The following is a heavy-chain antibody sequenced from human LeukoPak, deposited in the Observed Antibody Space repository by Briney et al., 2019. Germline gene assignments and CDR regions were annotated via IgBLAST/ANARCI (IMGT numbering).Heavy chain of an antibody. CDR1: GYTFTSYG. J-gene: IGHJ4*02. D-gene: IGHD2-21*02. CDR2: ISASKGNT. V-gene: IGHV1-18*01. CDR3: ARDEQSFCGGDCYPILGY. Sequence: ASVKVSCKASGYTFTSYGISWVRQAPGQGLEWMGWISASKGNTNYAQKFQGRVTMTTDTSTNTAYLELRSLRSDDTAVYYCARDEQSFCGGDCYPILGYWGQGTPVTVSS.